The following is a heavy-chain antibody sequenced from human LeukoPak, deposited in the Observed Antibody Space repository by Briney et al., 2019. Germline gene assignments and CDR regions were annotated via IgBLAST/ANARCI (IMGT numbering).Heavy chain of an antibody. D-gene: IGHD3-10*01. CDR2: IIPIFGTA. CDR3: AREGYYGSGSYLNWFDP. V-gene: IGHV1-69*01. J-gene: IGHJ5*02. CDR1: GGTFTSYA. Sequence: ASVKVSCKASGGTFTSYAISWVRQAPGQGLEWMGGIIPIFGTANDAQKFQGRVTTTADESTSTAYMELSSLRSEDTAVYYCAREGYYGSGSYLNWFDPWGQGTLVTVSS.